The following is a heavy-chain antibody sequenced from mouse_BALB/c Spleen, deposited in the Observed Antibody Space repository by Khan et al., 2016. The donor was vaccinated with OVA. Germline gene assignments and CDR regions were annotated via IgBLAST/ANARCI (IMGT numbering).Heavy chain of an antibody. Sequence: VQLQQSGPELVKPGASVKISCKTSGYSFTTYSMHWVKQSHGKRLEWIGYIDPFTGGNDYNQKFKGKATLTADKSSSTAYMHDSSVTCDDSAGYYCARGTFDYWGQGTLVTVSA. V-gene: IGHV1-34*01. CDR3: ARGTFDY. CDR2: IDPFTGGN. J-gene: IGHJ3*01. CDR1: GYSFTTYS. D-gene: IGHD3-3*01.